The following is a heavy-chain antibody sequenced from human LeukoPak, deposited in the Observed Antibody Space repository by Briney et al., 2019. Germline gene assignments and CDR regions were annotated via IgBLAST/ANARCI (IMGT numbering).Heavy chain of an antibody. D-gene: IGHD2-21*01. V-gene: IGHV3-11*04. J-gene: IGHJ4*02. CDR2: ISSSGSTI. Sequence: PGGSLRLSCAASGFTFSDYYMSWIRQAPGKGLEWVSYISSSGSTIYYADSVKGRFTISRDNAKNSLYLQMSNLRAEDTAVYYCARVWQDYSGVDYWGQGTLVTVSS. CDR3: ARVWQDYSGVDY. CDR1: GFTFSDYY.